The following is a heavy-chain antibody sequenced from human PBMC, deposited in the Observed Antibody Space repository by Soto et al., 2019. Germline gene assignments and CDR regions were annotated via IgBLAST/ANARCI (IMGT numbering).Heavy chain of an antibody. CDR3: ARRRIAMGRRFDP. CDR1: GYTFTSHD. D-gene: IGHD3-10*01. Sequence: ASVKVSCKASGYTFTSHDINWVRQATGQGLEWMGWMNPNSGNTGSAQKFQGRVTMTRNTSTNTAYMELSSLRSEDTAVYYCARRRIAMGRRFDPWGQGTLVTVSS. CDR2: MNPNSGNT. J-gene: IGHJ5*02. V-gene: IGHV1-8*01.